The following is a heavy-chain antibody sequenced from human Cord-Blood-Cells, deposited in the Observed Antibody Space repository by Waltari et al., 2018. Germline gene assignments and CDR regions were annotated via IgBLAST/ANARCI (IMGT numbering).Heavy chain of an antibody. J-gene: IGHJ4*02. D-gene: IGHD3-3*01. CDR1: GYTFTSYY. CDR3: ARGGYYDFWSGYLYYCDY. V-gene: IGHV1-46*01. Sequence: QVQLVQSGAEVKKPGASVKVSCKASGYTFTSYYMHWVRQAPGPGLEWMGIIIPGAGSTSYGQKVQRRVTMTRDTSTSTVYMELSSLRAEDTAVYYCARGGYYDFWSGYLYYCDYWGQGTLVTVSS. CDR2: IIPGAGST.